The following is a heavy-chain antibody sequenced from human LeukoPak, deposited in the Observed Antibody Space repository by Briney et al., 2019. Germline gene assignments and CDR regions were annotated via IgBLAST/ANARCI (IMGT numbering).Heavy chain of an antibody. J-gene: IGHJ6*02. CDR2: INPSGGGT. V-gene: IGHV1-46*01. D-gene: IGHD1-26*01. Sequence: ASVKVSCKASGYTFTSHYIHWVRQAPGQGLEWMGIINPSGGGTSYAQRFQGRVTMTRDTSTSTVYTELSSLRFEDTAVYYCATDSGSYYDGMAVWGQGTTVTVSS. CDR1: GYTFTSHY. CDR3: ATDSGSYYDGMAV.